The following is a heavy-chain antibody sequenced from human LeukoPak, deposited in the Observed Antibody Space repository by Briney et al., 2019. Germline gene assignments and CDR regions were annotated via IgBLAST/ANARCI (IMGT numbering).Heavy chain of an antibody. J-gene: IGHJ4*02. CDR1: VFTFSRYS. V-gene: IGHV3-21*01. Sequence: PGGSLRLSCAASVFTFSRYSMNWVRQAPGGGVEWVSSIIISSSYIYYADSVKGRLTISRDNAKNSLYLQINSLRDKDTARYYCARDVTALVWGQGTLVTVSS. CDR3: ARDVTALV. CDR2: IIISSSYI.